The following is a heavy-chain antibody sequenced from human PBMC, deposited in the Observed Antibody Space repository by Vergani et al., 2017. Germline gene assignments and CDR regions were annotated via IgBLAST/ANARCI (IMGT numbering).Heavy chain of an antibody. Sequence: QVQLQQWGAGLLKPSETLSLKCAVYGGSFTKYYWSWIRQPPGKGLEWIGEVNHSGSINYSPSLKSGVTISIDTSKQQFSLTLSSVTAADTAVYFCARHSTVEWLVKLGWIDPWGQGILVTVSS. V-gene: IGHV4-34*01. CDR3: ARHSTVEWLVKLGWIDP. CDR1: GGSFTKYY. J-gene: IGHJ5*02. CDR2: VNHSGSI. D-gene: IGHD6-19*01.